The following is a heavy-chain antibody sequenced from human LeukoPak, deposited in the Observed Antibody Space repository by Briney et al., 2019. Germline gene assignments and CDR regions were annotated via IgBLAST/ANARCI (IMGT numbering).Heavy chain of an antibody. CDR3: AKAGGGSCYGSLDY. J-gene: IGHJ4*02. D-gene: IGHD2-15*01. CDR2: ICSSSSYI. V-gene: IGHV3-21*04. CDR1: GFTFSSYS. Sequence: GGSLRLSCAASGFTFSSYSMNWVRQAPGKGLEWVSSICSSSSYIYYADSVKGRFTISRDNAKNSLYLQMNSLRAEDTAVYYCAKAGGGSCYGSLDYWGQGTLVTVSS.